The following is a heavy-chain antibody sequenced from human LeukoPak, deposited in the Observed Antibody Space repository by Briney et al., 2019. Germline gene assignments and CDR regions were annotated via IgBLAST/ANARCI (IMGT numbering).Heavy chain of an antibody. CDR1: GGTCSSYA. Sequence: EASVKVSCKASGGTCSSYAISWVRQAPGQGLEWMGGIIPIFGTANCAQKFQGRVTITADESTSTAYMELSSLRSEDTAVYYCPREARFGEDYYYYMDVWGKGTTVTVSS. V-gene: IGHV1-69*13. J-gene: IGHJ6*03. CDR2: IIPIFGTA. D-gene: IGHD3-10*01. CDR3: PREARFGEDYYYYMDV.